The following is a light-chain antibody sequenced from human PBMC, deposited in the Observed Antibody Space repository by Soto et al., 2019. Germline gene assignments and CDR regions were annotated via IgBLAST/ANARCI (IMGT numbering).Light chain of an antibody. CDR2: GNG. CDR3: QTFDSSLTISWV. J-gene: IGLJ3*02. V-gene: IGLV1-40*01. CDR1: SSNIGAGYD. Sequence: QAVVTQPPSVSGAPGQRVTISCTGSSSNIGAGYDVHWYQQLPGTAPKLLIYGNGNRPSGVPDRFSGSKSGTSASLAITGLQAEDEADYYCQTFDSSLTISWVFGGGTKLTVL.